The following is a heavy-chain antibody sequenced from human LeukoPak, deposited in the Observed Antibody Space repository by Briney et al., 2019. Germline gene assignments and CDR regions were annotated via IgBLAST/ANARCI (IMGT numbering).Heavy chain of an antibody. CDR2: IRQDGSEK. Sequence: PGGSLRLPCAASGFTFSIYWMSWVRQAPGKGLEWVANIRQDGSEKYYVDSVKGRFTISRDNAKNSLYLQMNSLRAEDTAVYYCARDLGATEPFDIWGQGTMVTVSS. V-gene: IGHV3-7*01. J-gene: IGHJ3*02. D-gene: IGHD1-26*01. CDR3: ARDLGATEPFDI. CDR1: GFTFSIYW.